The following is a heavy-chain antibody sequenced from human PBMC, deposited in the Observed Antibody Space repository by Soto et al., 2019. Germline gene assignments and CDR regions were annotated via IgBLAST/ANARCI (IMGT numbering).Heavy chain of an antibody. D-gene: IGHD2-15*01. CDR2: IYPGDSDT. Sequence: PGESLKISCKGSGYSFTSYWIGWVRQMPGKGLEWMGIIYPGDSDTRYSPSFQGQVTISADKSISTAYLQWSSLKASDTAMYYCARRCSVGNWRHNAFDILGQETILTISS. CDR1: GYSFTSYW. CDR3: ARRCSVGNWRHNAFDI. V-gene: IGHV5-51*01. J-gene: IGHJ3*02.